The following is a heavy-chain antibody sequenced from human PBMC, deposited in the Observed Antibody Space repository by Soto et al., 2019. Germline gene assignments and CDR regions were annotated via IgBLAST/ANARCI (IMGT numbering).Heavy chain of an antibody. CDR1: GYTFTSYG. CDR2: ISAYNGNT. V-gene: IGHV1-18*01. CDR3: ARDSGYGSGSYTPLGVLDYYYGMDV. Sequence: QVQLVQSGAEVKKPGASVKASCKASGYTFTSYGISWVRQAPGQGLEWMGWISAYNGNTNYAQKLQGRVTMTTDTSTSTAYMELRSLRSDDTAVYYCARDSGYGSGSYTPLGVLDYYYGMDVWGQGTTVTVSS. J-gene: IGHJ6*02. D-gene: IGHD3-10*01.